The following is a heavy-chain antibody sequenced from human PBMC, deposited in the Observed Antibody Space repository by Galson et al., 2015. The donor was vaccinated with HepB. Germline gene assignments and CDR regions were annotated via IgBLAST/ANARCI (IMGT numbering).Heavy chain of an antibody. V-gene: IGHV4-39*01. CDR3: ARLDPEGYYDSSGTHFDY. D-gene: IGHD3-22*01. Sequence: ETLSLTCTVSGGSISSSSYYWGWIRQPPGKGLEWIGSIYYSGSTYYNPSLKSRVTISVDTSKNQFSLKLSSVTAADTAVYYCARLDPEGYYDSSGTHFDYWGQGTLVTVSS. J-gene: IGHJ4*02. CDR2: IYYSGST. CDR1: GGSISSSSYY.